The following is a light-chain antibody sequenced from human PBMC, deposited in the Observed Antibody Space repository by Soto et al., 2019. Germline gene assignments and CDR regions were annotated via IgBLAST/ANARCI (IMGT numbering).Light chain of an antibody. CDR1: QHIGDY. CDR2: DGS. Sequence: IQMTQSPSTLSGSVGDRVTITCQASQHIGDYLNWYQQKPGKAPKVLIYDGSNLQTGVPSRFSGSGSGTDFTFTISSLQPEDIATYYCQQYDNFPITFGQGTRLEVK. J-gene: IGKJ5*01. CDR3: QQYDNFPIT. V-gene: IGKV1-33*01.